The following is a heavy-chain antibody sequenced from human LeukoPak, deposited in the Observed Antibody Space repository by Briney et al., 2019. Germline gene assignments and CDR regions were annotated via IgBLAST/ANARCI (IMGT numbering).Heavy chain of an antibody. CDR1: GDSISSSSYY. CDR3: ARSPRGYSRGWCSVH. D-gene: IGHD6-19*01. V-gene: IGHV4-61*09. CDR2: IYTSGST. Sequence: SETLSLTCTVSGDSISSSSYYWSWFRQPAGRGPEWIGHIYTSGSTNSNPSLKSRVTMSVDTSKKQFSLKLSSVTAADTAVYYCARSPRGYSRGWCSVHWGQGILVTVSS. J-gene: IGHJ4*02.